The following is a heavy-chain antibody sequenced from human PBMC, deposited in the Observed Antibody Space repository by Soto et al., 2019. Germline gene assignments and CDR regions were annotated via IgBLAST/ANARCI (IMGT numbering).Heavy chain of an antibody. CDR2: ISITSSHI. J-gene: IGHJ4*02. CDR1: GFTFSNYY. D-gene: IGHD4-4*01. CDR3: ARDGMMTPDYFDY. V-gene: IGHV3-11*06. Sequence: QVQLVESGGGLVKPGGSLRLSCAAYGFTFSNYYMSWIRHVPGKGLEWLSYISITSSHIDYADSVKGRFTISRDNAKSSLYLEMNNLRAEDTAVYYCARDGMMTPDYFDYWGQGTLVTVSS.